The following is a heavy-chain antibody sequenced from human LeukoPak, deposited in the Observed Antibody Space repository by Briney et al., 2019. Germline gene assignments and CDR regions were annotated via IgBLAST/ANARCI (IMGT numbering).Heavy chain of an antibody. Sequence: SETLSLTCTVSGGSINSHYWSWIRQPPGKGLQWIGDIYYSERTNYNPSLRSRVTISVDTSKNQLSLKLTSVLAADTAMYYCVRRDNTGSNYFDHWGREILVTVSS. V-gene: IGHV4-59*08. CDR2: IYYSERT. CDR1: GGSINSHY. D-gene: IGHD6-19*01. J-gene: IGHJ4*02. CDR3: VRRDNTGSNYFDH.